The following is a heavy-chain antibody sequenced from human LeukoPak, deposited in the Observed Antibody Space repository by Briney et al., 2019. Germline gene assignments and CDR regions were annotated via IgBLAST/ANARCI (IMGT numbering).Heavy chain of an antibody. J-gene: IGHJ1*01. CDR2: IYYSGST. V-gene: IGHV4-39*01. Sequence: TSETLSLTCTVSGCPISSSNYYWGWIRQPPGKGVEWIGSIYYSGSTSYNPYLKSRVTISVDTSHNQFYLRLNSVTAADTAVYYCARQGDYLWGNYRHLHFQHWRQGTLVSVSS. D-gene: IGHD3-16*02. CDR3: ARQGDYLWGNYRHLHFQH. CDR1: GCPISSSNYY.